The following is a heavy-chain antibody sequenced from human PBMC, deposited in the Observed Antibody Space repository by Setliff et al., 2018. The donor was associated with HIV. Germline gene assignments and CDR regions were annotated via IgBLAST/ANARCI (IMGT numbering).Heavy chain of an antibody. CDR1: GGSISNYY. CDR3: ARARGSTLYINTFDS. V-gene: IGHV4-4*08. D-gene: IGHD3-16*01. J-gene: IGHJ4*02. CDR2: VYPTSGTS. Sequence: SETLSLTCTVSGGSISNYYWSWIRQPPGKQPEWIGYVYPTSGTSNYNPSLRGRVAISVDASNNLFSLNLKSVTAADTAVYHCARARGSTLYINTFDSWGQGTLVTVSS.